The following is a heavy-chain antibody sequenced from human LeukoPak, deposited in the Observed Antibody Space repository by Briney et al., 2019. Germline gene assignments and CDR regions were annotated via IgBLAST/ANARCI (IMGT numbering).Heavy chain of an antibody. Sequence: PSQTLSLTRTVSGGSINSGRYYWSWIRQPAGRGLEWIGHISTSGRTSYSPSLKSRVTISVDTSKNQFSLKMSSVSAADTAVYYCARGLHGYTYGYVPWELYYYMDVWGKGTTVTISS. CDR1: GGSINSGRYY. CDR2: ISTSGRT. D-gene: IGHD5-18*01. J-gene: IGHJ6*03. CDR3: ARGLHGYTYGYVPWELYYYMDV. V-gene: IGHV4-61*09.